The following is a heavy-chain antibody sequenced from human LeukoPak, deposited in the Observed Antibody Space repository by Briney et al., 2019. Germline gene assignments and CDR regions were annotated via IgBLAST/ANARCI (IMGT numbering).Heavy chain of an antibody. CDR2: ISYDGSNK. Sequence: PGGSLRLSCAASGFTFSSYAMHWVRQAPGKGLEWVAVISYDGSNKYYADSVKGRFTISRDNSKNTLYLQMNSLRAEDTAVYYCARDTHSSSWLNWFDPWGQGTLVTVSS. J-gene: IGHJ5*02. CDR1: GFTFSSYA. CDR3: ARDTHSSSWLNWFDP. V-gene: IGHV3-30-3*01. D-gene: IGHD6-13*01.